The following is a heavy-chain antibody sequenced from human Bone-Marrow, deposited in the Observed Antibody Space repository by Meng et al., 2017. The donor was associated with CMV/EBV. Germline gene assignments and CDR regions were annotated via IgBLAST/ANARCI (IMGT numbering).Heavy chain of an antibody. J-gene: IGHJ4*02. D-gene: IGHD6-13*01. CDR1: GFTFSSYG. Sequence: GGSLRLSCAASGFTFSSYGMHWVRQAPGKGLEWVAFIRYDGSNKYYADSVKGRFTISRDNSKNTLYLQMNSLRAEDTAVYYCARGSNWYSSSWYLAYYFDYWGQGTLVTVSS. V-gene: IGHV3-30*02. CDR3: ARGSNWYSSSWYLAYYFDY. CDR2: IRYDGSNK.